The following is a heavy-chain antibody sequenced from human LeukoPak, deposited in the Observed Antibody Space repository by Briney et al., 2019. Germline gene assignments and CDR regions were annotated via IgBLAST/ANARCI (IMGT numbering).Heavy chain of an antibody. J-gene: IGHJ4*02. CDR1: GFTFSSYA. Sequence: GGSLRLSCAASGFTFSSYAMSWVRQAPGKGLEWVSAISGRGGSTYYADSVKGRFTISRDNSKNTLYLQMNSLRAEDTAVYYCAKSETRGRDGYNYPYYFNYWGQGTLVTVSS. CDR3: AKSETRGRDGYNYPYYFNY. V-gene: IGHV3-23*01. CDR2: ISGRGGST. D-gene: IGHD5-24*01.